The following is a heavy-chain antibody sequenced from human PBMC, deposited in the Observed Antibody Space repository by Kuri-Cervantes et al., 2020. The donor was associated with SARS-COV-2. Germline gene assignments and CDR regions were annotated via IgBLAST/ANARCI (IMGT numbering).Heavy chain of an antibody. CDR2: IYYSGST. V-gene: IGHV4-59*12. CDR1: GGSISSYY. D-gene: IGHD6-6*01. Sequence: GSLRLSCTVSGGSISSYYWSWIRQPPGKGLEWIGYIYYSGSTNYNPSLKSRVTISVDTSKNQFSLKLGSVTAADTAVYYCARGKQLVFGYYFDYWGQGTLVTVSS. CDR3: ARGKQLVFGYYFDY. J-gene: IGHJ4*02.